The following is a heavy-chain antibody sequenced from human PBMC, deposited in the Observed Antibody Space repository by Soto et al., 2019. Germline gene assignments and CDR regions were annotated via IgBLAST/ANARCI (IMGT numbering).Heavy chain of an antibody. V-gene: IGHV3-23*01. D-gene: IGHD6-13*01. CDR1: GFTFSSYA. CDR2: ISGSGGST. Sequence: GGSLRLSCAASGFTFSSYAMSWVRQAPGKGLEWVSAISGSGGSTYYADSVKGRFTISRDNSKNTLYLQMNGLRAEDTAVYYCAKDRGSSSWYSEDAFDIWGQGTMVTVSS. CDR3: AKDRGSSSWYSEDAFDI. J-gene: IGHJ3*02.